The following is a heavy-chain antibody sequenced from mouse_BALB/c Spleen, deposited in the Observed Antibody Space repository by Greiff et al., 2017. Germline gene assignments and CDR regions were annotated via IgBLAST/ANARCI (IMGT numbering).Heavy chain of an antibody. CDR2: ISSGSSTI. CDR1: GFTFSSFG. Sequence: DVHLVESGGGLVQPGGSRKLSCAASGFTFSSFGMHWVRQAPEKGLEWVAYISSGSSTIYYADTVKGRFTISRDNPKNTLFLQMTSLRSEDTAMYYCARGRGDGYFLDYWGQGTTLTVSS. V-gene: IGHV5-17*02. D-gene: IGHD2-3*01. J-gene: IGHJ2*01. CDR3: ARGRGDGYFLDY.